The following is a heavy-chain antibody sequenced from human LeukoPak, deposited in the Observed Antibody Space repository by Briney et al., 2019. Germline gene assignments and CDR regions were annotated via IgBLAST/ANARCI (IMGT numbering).Heavy chain of an antibody. Sequence: PGGSLKISCKGSGYSFTSYWIGWVRQMPGKGLEWMGIIYPGDSDTRYSPSFQGQVTISADKSISTAYLQWSSLKASDTAMYYCARGVPDIVVVPAAPPYGMDVWGQGTTVTVSS. D-gene: IGHD2-2*01. J-gene: IGHJ6*02. CDR2: IYPGDSDT. V-gene: IGHV5-51*01. CDR1: GYSFTSYW. CDR3: ARGVPDIVVVPAAPPYGMDV.